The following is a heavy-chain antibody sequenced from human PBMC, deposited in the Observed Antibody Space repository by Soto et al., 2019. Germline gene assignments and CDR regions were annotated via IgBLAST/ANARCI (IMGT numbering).Heavy chain of an antibody. CDR2: IKQDGSEK. V-gene: IGHV3-7*01. CDR1: GFTFSSDW. D-gene: IGHD3-22*01. Sequence: GGSLRLSCAASGFTFSSDWMSWVRQAPGKGLEWVANIKQDGSEKYYVDSVKGRFTISRDNAKNSLYPQMNSLRAEDTAVYYCARGVDYDSSGYYPIAFDYWGKG. CDR3: ARGVDYDSSGYYPIAFDY. J-gene: IGHJ4*02.